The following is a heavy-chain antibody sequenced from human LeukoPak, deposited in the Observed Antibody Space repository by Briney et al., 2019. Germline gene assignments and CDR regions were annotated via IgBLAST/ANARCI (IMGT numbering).Heavy chain of an antibody. D-gene: IGHD4-17*01. Sequence: PWGSLRLSCAASGFTFDDYGMSWVRQAPGKGLEWVSGTNWNGGSTGYADSVKGRFTISRDNAKNSLYLQMNSLRAEDTALYYCARWGSGDYDYYYYGMDVWGQGTTVTVSS. CDR1: GFTFDDYG. J-gene: IGHJ6*02. CDR3: ARWGSGDYDYYYYGMDV. CDR2: TNWNGGST. V-gene: IGHV3-20*04.